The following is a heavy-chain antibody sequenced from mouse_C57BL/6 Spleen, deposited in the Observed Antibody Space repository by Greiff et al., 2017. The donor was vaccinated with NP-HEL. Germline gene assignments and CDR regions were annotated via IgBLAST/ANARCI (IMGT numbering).Heavy chain of an antibody. CDR3: ARQKGYDYGSGGFAY. D-gene: IGHD1-1*01. J-gene: IGHJ3*01. CDR2: ISGGGGNT. V-gene: IGHV5-9*01. CDR1: GFTFSSYT. Sequence: DVKLQESGGGLVKPGGSLKLSCAASGFTFSSYTMSWVRQTPEKRLEWVATISGGGGNTYYPDSVKGRFTISRDNAKNTLYLQMSSLRSEDTALYYCARQKGYDYGSGGFAYWGQGTLVTVSA.